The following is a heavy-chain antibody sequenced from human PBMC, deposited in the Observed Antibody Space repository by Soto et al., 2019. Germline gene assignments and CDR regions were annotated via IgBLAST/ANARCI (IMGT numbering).Heavy chain of an antibody. J-gene: IGHJ3*02. CDR1: GFTFSSYG. D-gene: IGHD5-12*01. CDR2: IWYDGSNK. Sequence: GGSLRLSCAASGFTFSSYGMHWVRQAPGKGLEWVAVIWYDGSNKYYADSVKGRFTISRDNSKNTLYLQMNSLRAEDTAVYYCARAGGYDLRDAFDIWGQGTMVTVSS. V-gene: IGHV3-33*01. CDR3: ARAGGYDLRDAFDI.